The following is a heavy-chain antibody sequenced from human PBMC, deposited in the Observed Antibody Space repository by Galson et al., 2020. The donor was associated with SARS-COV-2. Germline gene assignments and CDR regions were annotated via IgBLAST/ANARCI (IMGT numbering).Heavy chain of an antibody. J-gene: IGHJ4*02. V-gene: IGHV1-46*01. CDR1: GYTSTSYY. CDR2: INPSGGGT. CDR3: ALDSQGGNDDNYLLF. D-gene: IGHD3-16*01. Sequence: ASVKVSCKASGYTSTSYYIHWVRQAPAQGLEWMGIINPSGGGTTYAQKFQGRVTMTRDTSTSTVYMGLSSLRSEDTAVYYCALDSQGGNDDNYLLFWGQGTLVTVSS.